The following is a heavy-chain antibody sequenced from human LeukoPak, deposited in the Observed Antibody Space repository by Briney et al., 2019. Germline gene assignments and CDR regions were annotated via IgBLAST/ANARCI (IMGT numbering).Heavy chain of an antibody. D-gene: IGHD3-22*01. V-gene: IGHV3-7*01. CDR3: ARIGGRYYDSGRYFDY. CDR1: GFSLSSYW. J-gene: IGHJ4*02. CDR2: IKQDGSEK. Sequence: GGSLRLSCAASGFSLSSYWMTWVRQAPGKGLEWVANIKQDGSEKNYVDSVKGRFTISRDNAKNSLYLQMNSLRAEDTAVYYCARIGGRYYDSGRYFDYWGQGTLVTVSS.